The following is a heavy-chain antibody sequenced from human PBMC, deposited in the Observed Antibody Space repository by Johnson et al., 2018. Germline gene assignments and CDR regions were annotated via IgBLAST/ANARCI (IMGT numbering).Heavy chain of an antibody. V-gene: IGHV3-48*01. D-gene: IGHD1-1*01. J-gene: IGHJ6*03. CDR2: ISSSSLPV. CDR1: GFTFTDYS. CDR3: ARVRMQLPYYYFYDMDV. Sequence: VQLVESGGGLVQPGGSLRLSCVASGFTFTDYSMNWVRQAPGKGLEWISYISSSSLPVYYADSVKGRLTISRDNAKNSLYLQRNSLRAEDTALDYCARVRMQLPYYYFYDMDVGGKGTTVTVS.